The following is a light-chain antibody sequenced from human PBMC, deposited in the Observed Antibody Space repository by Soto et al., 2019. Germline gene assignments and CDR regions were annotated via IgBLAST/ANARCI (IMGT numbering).Light chain of an antibody. CDR2: DAS. CDR1: QSISSW. Sequence: IQMTPSPFTPSASFVDRGTHPFRASQSISSWLAWYQQKPGKAPKLLIYDASSLESGVPSRFSGSGSGTEFTLTISSLQPDDFATYYCQQYNSYPWTFGQGTKVDIK. J-gene: IGKJ1*01. V-gene: IGKV1-5*01. CDR3: QQYNSYPWT.